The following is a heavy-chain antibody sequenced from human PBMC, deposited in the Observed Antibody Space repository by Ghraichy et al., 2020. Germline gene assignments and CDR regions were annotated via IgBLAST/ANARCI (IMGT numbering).Heavy chain of an antibody. CDR3: ARDSPGGTSPPY. V-gene: IGHV3-30*04. J-gene: IGHJ4*02. D-gene: IGHD1-26*01. CDR2: ITYDGSRK. Sequence: SLNISCAVSGFIFSNYAMHWVRQAPGKGLEWVAGITYDGSRKYNADSVKGRFTISRDNSKNTLYLQMNSLRAEDTAMYYCARDSPGGTSPPYWGQGTLVTVSS. CDR1: GFIFSNYA.